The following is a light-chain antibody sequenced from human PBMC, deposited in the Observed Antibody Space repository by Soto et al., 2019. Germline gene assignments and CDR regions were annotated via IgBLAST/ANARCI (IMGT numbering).Light chain of an antibody. CDR2: DAS. V-gene: IGKV1-5*01. J-gene: IGKJ1*01. CDR1: QSISTY. CDR3: QHYNSYSEA. Sequence: DIQMTQSPSSLSASVGDRFTITCRASQSISTYLIWYQQKPGKAPKLLIYDASTLESGVPSRFSGSGSGTEFTLTISSLQPDDFATYYCQHYNSYSEAFGQGTKVDIK.